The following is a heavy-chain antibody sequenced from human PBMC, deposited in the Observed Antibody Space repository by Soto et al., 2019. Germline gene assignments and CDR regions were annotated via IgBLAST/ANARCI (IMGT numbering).Heavy chain of an antibody. Sequence: EVQLVQSGAEVKKPGESLRISCKGSGYSFTSYWINWVRQMPGKGLEWMGRMDPSDSYTNYSPSFQGHVTISADKSIGTAYLQWSSLKASDTAMYYCARGRKTYYDSSGLPDYWGQGTLVTVSS. CDR2: MDPSDSYT. CDR3: ARGRKTYYDSSGLPDY. CDR1: GYSFTSYW. D-gene: IGHD3-22*01. V-gene: IGHV5-10-1*03. J-gene: IGHJ4*02.